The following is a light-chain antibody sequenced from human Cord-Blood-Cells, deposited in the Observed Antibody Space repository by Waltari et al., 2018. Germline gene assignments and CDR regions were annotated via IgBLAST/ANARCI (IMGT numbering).Light chain of an antibody. V-gene: IGKV4-1*01. CDR3: QQYYSTPVT. J-gene: IGKJ4*01. CDR2: WAS. Sequence: DIVMTQSPDSLAVSLGERATINCKSSQSVLYSSNNKNYLAWYQQKPGQPPKLVIYWASTRESGVPDRFSGSGSGTDFTFTISSLQAEDVAVYYCQQYYSTPVTFGGGTKVEIK. CDR1: QSVLYSSNNKNY.